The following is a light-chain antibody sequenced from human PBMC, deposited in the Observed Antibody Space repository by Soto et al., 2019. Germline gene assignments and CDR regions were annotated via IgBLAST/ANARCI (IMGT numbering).Light chain of an antibody. V-gene: IGKV1-27*01. Sequence: DIQMTQSPSSLSASVGDRVTITCRASQGISNYLAWYQQKPGTVPKLLISAASTLQTGVPSRFSGGGSGTDFTLTISSLQPEDVATYYCQQYGSSPTFGGGTKVEIK. CDR2: AAS. J-gene: IGKJ4*01. CDR1: QGISNY. CDR3: QQYGSSPT.